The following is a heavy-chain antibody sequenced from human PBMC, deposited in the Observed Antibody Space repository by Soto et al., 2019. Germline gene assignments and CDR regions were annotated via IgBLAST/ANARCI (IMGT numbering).Heavy chain of an antibody. J-gene: IGHJ4*02. CDR3: AGVHSSSYHYFDS. D-gene: IGHD6-13*01. CDR2: LYSAGSA. V-gene: IGHV3-66*01. CDR1: GFTVSSYR. Sequence: EVQLVESGGGLVQPGGSLRLSCAASGFTVSSYRMSWVRQAPGKGLEWVSVLYSAGSADLADSVKGRVTISRDNSMNTLYLQMSSLRAEDRAVYYCAGVHSSSYHYFDSWGQGTLVTVSS.